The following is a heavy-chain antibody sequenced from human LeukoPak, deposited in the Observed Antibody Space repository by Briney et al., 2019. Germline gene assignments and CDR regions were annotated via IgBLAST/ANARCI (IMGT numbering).Heavy chain of an antibody. D-gene: IGHD2-21*02. CDR1: GFTFSSYS. Sequence: GGSLRLSCAASGFTFSSYSMNWVRQAPGKGLEWVSSISSSSSYIYYADSVKGRFTISRDNAKNSLYLQMNSLRAEDTAVYYCARADRHIVVVTAIDYAFDIWGQGTMVTVSS. CDR2: ISSSSSYI. J-gene: IGHJ3*02. V-gene: IGHV3-21*01. CDR3: ARADRHIVVVTAIDYAFDI.